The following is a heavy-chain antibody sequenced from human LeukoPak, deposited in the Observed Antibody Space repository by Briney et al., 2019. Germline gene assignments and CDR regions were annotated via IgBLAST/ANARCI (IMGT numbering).Heavy chain of an antibody. Sequence: GGSLRLSCAASGFTVSSNYMNWVRQAPGKGLEWVSYISGSSSTIYYADSVKGRFTISRDNAKNSLYLQMNSLRAEDTAVYYCATHELKDAFDIWGQGTMVTVSS. V-gene: IGHV3-48*01. J-gene: IGHJ3*02. CDR2: ISGSSSTI. CDR1: GFTVSSNY. CDR3: ATHELKDAFDI. D-gene: IGHD3-10*01.